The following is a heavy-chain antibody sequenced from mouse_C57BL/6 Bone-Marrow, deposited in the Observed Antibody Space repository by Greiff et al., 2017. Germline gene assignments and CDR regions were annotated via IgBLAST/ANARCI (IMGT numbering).Heavy chain of an antibody. Sequence: QVQLQQPGAELVRPGSSVQLSCKASGYTFTSYWMDWVKQRPGQGLEWIGNIYPSDSETHYNQKFKDKATLTVDKSSSTAYMQLSSLTSEDSAVYYCAKLGPFDYWGQGTTLTVSS. CDR3: AKLGPFDY. V-gene: IGHV1-61*01. CDR2: IYPSDSET. D-gene: IGHD4-1*01. J-gene: IGHJ2*01. CDR1: GYTFTSYW.